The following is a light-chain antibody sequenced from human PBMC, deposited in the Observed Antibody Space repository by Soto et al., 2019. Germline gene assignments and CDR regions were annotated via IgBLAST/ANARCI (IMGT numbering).Light chain of an antibody. V-gene: IGKV1-5*01. CDR2: DAS. Sequence: DIQMTQTPSTLAASVGDRVSITCRASQSVSSWLAWYQQKPGKAPKLMIYDASRLESGVPSRFSGSGSGTEFTLTISILQPDDFATYYCQHYDGYPYTFGQGTKLAIK. CDR1: QSVSSW. CDR3: QHYDGYPYT. J-gene: IGKJ2*01.